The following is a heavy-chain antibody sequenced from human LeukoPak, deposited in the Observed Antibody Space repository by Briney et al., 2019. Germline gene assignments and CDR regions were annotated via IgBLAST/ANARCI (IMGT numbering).Heavy chain of an antibody. CDR1: GGSISSSSYY. J-gene: IGHJ4*02. V-gene: IGHV4-39*07. Sequence: SETLSLTCTVSGGSISSSSYYWGWIRQPPGKGLEWIGSMSYSGSTYYNPSLKSRVTISVDTSKNQFSLKLSSVTAADTAVYYCARGCITMIVVVIITRWWIQLEDYWGQGTLVTVSS. CDR2: MSYSGST. CDR3: ARGCITMIVVVIITRWWIQLEDY. D-gene: IGHD3-22*01.